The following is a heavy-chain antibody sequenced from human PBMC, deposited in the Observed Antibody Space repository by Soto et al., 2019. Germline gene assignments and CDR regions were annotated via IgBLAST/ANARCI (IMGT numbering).Heavy chain of an antibody. V-gene: IGHV1-18*04. J-gene: IGHJ6*02. CDR1: GYTFTSPG. CDR2: ISAYNGNT. CDR3: ARAKGSGSYPFYYYYGMDV. D-gene: IGHD3-10*01. Sequence: QVQLVQSGAEVKKPGASVKVSCKASGYTFTSPGISWVRQAPGQGLEWMGWISAYNGNTNYAQKLQGRVTMTTDTXXSXAXXELRSLRSDDTAVYYCARAKGSGSYPFYYYYGMDVWGQGTTVTVSS.